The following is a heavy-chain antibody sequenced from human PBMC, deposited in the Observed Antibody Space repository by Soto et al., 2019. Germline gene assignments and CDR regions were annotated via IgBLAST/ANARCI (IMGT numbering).Heavy chain of an antibody. CDR2: IYPDESDT. V-gene: IGHV5-51*01. J-gene: IGHJ6*02. Sequence: PGESLKISCKGSGYSFTKYWIGWMRQMPGKGLEWMAIIYPDESDTRYSPSFQGQVTISADKSISTAYLQWSSLKASDTAMYYCPRHLGYCSGGSCQREGDYEYGAQPMDVWGQGTTVTVS. CDR1: GYSFTKYW. CDR3: PRHLGYCSGGSCQREGDYEYGAQPMDV. D-gene: IGHD2-15*01.